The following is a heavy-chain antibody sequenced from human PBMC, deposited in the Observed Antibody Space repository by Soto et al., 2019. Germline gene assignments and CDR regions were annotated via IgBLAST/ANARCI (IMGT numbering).Heavy chain of an antibody. D-gene: IGHD3-9*01. Sequence: SETLSLTCTVSGDSIRSGNHYWSWIRQPPGKGLEWIGYIYYSGSTYYSPSLKSRVTISVDTSKNQFSLKLNSVTAADTAVYYCARVDILTVYGCVDVWGQGTTVTVSS. CDR1: GDSIRSGNHY. CDR3: ARVDILTVYGCVDV. J-gene: IGHJ6*02. CDR2: IYYSGST. V-gene: IGHV4-30-4*01.